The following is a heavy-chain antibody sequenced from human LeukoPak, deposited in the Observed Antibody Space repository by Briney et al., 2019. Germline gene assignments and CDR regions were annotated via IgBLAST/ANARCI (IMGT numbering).Heavy chain of an antibody. V-gene: IGHV1-2*06. J-gene: IGHJ5*02. CDR2: INPNSGGT. CDR3: ARGSLGRYCSGGSCPSNWFDP. CDR1: GGTFSSYA. Sequence: ASVKVSCKASGGTFSSYAISWVRQAPGQGLEWMGRINPNSGGTNYAQKFQGRVTMTRDTSISTAYMELSRLRSDDPAVYYCARGSLGRYCSGGSCPSNWFDPWGQGTLVTVSS. D-gene: IGHD2-15*01.